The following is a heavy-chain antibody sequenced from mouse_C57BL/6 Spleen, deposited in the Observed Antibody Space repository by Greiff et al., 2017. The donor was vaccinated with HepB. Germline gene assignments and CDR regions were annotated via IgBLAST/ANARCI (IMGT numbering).Heavy chain of an antibody. CDR1: GFTFSSYG. CDR2: ISSGGSYT. J-gene: IGHJ1*03. V-gene: IGHV5-6*01. D-gene: IGHD2-2*01. Sequence: EVMLVESGGDLVKPGGSLKLSCAASGFTFSSYGMSWVRQTPDKRLEWVATISSGGSYTYYPDSVKGRFTISRDNAKNTLYLQMSSLKSEDTAMYYDARQPDGYDGDWYFDVWGTGTTVTVSS. CDR3: ARQPDGYDGDWYFDV.